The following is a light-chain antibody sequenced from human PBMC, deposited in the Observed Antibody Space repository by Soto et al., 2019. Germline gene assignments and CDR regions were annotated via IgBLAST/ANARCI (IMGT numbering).Light chain of an antibody. J-gene: IGLJ7*01. CDR1: NIGSKS. CDR2: YDS. V-gene: IGLV3-21*04. Sequence: SSELTQPPSVSVAPGKTARITCGGNNIGSKSVHWYQQKPGQAPVLVIYYDSDRPSGIPERFSGSNSGNTATLTISRVEAGDEADYYCQVWDSSSDPYAVFGGGTQLTVL. CDR3: QVWDSSSDPYAV.